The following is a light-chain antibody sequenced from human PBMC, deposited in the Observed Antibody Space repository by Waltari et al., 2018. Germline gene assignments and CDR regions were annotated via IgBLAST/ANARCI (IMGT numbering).Light chain of an antibody. J-gene: IGKJ5*01. CDR3: QQDYNLPPT. V-gene: IGKV3D-7*01. Sequence: ERVTLPCRASQSVSSSYLTWYQQKPGQAPRLLIYGASTRATGIPARFSGSGSGTDFTLTISSLQPEDFAVYYCQQDYNLPPTFGQGSRLEIK. CDR2: GAS. CDR1: QSVSSSY.